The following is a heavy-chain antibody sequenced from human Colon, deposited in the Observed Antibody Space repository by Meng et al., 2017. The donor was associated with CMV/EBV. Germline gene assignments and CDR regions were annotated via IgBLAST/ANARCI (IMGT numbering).Heavy chain of an antibody. D-gene: IGHD3-10*01. J-gene: IGHJ5*02. CDR2: IIPLVDMA. V-gene: IGHV1-69*10. CDR1: GGAFSNFA. Sequence: CKASGGAFSNFAIDWVRQAPGQGLEWMGGIIPLVDMANYAQNFQGRVTITADKPTGTAYMELSSLRSEDTAVYYCARRGDYYGSNWFDPWGQGTLVTVSS. CDR3: ARRGDYYGSNWFDP.